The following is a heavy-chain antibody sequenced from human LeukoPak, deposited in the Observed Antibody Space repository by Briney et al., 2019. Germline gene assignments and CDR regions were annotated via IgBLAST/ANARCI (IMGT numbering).Heavy chain of an antibody. Sequence: SETLSLTCTVSGGSLSSYYWSWVRQPPGKGLEWIGYIYYSGSTNYNPSLTSRVTISVDTSKTQFSLKLSSVTAADTAVYYCARSYDSSGAGWFDYWGQGTLVTVSS. CDR3: ARSYDSSGAGWFDY. CDR1: GGSLSSYY. D-gene: IGHD3-22*01. J-gene: IGHJ4*02. V-gene: IGHV4-59*01. CDR2: IYYSGST.